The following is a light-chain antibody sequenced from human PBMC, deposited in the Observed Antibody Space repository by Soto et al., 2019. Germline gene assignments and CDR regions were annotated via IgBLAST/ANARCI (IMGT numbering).Light chain of an antibody. Sequence: QSVLTQPRSVSGSPGQSVTISCTATSSDVGAYNYVSWYQQHPGKAPKLMIYDVTRRPSGVPDRFSGSKSGNTASLTISGLQADDEADYYCCSHAGTYYVFGTGTKLTVL. CDR1: SSDVGAYNY. CDR2: DVT. V-gene: IGLV2-11*01. CDR3: CSHAGTYYV. J-gene: IGLJ1*01.